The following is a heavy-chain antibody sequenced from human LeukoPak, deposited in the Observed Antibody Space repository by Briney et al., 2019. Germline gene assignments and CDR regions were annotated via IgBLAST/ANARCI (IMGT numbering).Heavy chain of an antibody. V-gene: IGHV3-74*01. CDR2: IYSDGSYT. Sequence: PGGSLRLSCVASGFTFSNYWMHWVRQGPGKGLEWISRIYSDGSYTTYADSVKGRFTISRDNAKNTLYLQMNSLRAEDTAVYYCVQYCSSTSCTEDYWGQGTLVTVSS. D-gene: IGHD2-2*01. J-gene: IGHJ4*02. CDR1: GFTFSNYW. CDR3: VQYCSSTSCTEDY.